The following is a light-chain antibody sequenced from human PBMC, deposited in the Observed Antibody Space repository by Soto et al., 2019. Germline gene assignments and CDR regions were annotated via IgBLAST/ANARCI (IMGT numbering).Light chain of an antibody. Sequence: EIVLTQSPGTLSLSPGERATLSCRASQSVSSSYLAWYQQKAGQAPRLLIYGASNRATGIPDRFSGSGSGTDFILTISRLEPEDFAVYYCQHYGSSPQTFGQGTKV. CDR3: QHYGSSPQT. CDR1: QSVSSSY. V-gene: IGKV3-20*01. CDR2: GAS. J-gene: IGKJ1*01.